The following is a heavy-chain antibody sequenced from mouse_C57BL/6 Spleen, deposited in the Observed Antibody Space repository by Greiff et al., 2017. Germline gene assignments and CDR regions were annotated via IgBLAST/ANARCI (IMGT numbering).Heavy chain of an antibody. CDR3: ARAHSNYFAY. D-gene: IGHD2-5*01. CDR1: GFTFSSYA. Sequence: EVQGVESGGGLVKPGGSLKLSCAASGFTFSSYAMSWVRQTPEKRLDWVATISDGGSYTYYPDNVKGRFTISRDNAKNHLYLQMSHLKSEETAMYYCARAHSNYFAYWGQGTLVTVSA. CDR2: ISDGGSYT. V-gene: IGHV5-4*01. J-gene: IGHJ3*01.